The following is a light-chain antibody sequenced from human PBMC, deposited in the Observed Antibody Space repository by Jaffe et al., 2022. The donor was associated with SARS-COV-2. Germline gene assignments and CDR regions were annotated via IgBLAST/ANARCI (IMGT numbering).Light chain of an antibody. CDR3: QQSYTWVS. CDR1: QNIKNY. Sequence: DIQMTQSPSSLSASVGDRVTITCRASQNIKNYLNWYQHKPGKAPNLLISATSSLQSGVPSRFSGSGSGTDFTLTISSLQPEDFATYYCQQSYTWVSFGGGTKVDIK. J-gene: IGKJ4*01. CDR2: ATS. V-gene: IGKV1-39*01.